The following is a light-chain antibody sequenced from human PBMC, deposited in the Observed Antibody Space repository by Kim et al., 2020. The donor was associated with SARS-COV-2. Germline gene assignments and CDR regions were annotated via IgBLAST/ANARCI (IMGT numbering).Light chain of an antibody. CDR2: VAS. V-gene: IGKV1-9*01. Sequence: IQLTQSPSSLSASVGDRVTITCRASQDISSHLTWYQQKPGKAPKVLIYVASTLQSGVPSRFSGSGSGADFTLTISNLQPEDSAIYYCQQQNSYPLTFGGGTKVEIK. CDR1: QDISSH. CDR3: QQQNSYPLT. J-gene: IGKJ4*01.